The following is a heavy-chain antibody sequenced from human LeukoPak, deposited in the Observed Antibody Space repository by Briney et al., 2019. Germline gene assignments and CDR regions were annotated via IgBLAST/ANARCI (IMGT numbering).Heavy chain of an antibody. Sequence: PGGSLRLSCAASGFTFSSYSMNWVRQAPGKGLEWVSSISSSSSYIYYADSVKGRFTISRDNAKNSLYLQMNSLIAEDTAVYYCARDRYGDYSSDYWGQGTLVTVSS. V-gene: IGHV3-21*01. CDR2: ISSSSSYI. J-gene: IGHJ4*02. D-gene: IGHD4-17*01. CDR1: GFTFSSYS. CDR3: ARDRYGDYSSDY.